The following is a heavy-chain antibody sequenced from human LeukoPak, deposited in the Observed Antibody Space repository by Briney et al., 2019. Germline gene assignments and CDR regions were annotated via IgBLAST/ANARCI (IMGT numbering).Heavy chain of an antibody. CDR1: GFTFSSYS. CDR3: ANWNDY. CDR2: ITAGGDYT. Sequence: GGSLRLSCAASGFTFSSYSMNWVRQAPGKGLEWVSTITAGGDYTYYADSVKGRFTVSRDNSKNTLYLQMNSLRAEDTAIYYCANWNDYWGQGTLVTVSS. J-gene: IGHJ4*02. V-gene: IGHV3-23*01. D-gene: IGHD1-1*01.